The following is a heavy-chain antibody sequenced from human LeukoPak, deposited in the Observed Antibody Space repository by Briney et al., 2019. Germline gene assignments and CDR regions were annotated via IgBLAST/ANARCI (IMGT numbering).Heavy chain of an antibody. CDR3: ARHYYHSSGSYSFDY. D-gene: IGHD3-22*01. V-gene: IGHV4-59*01. J-gene: IGHJ4*02. Sequence: SETLSLTCTVSGGSISSYSWSWIRQPPGKGLEWLGYTYSSGSTNYNPSLESRVTISVDTSKNQFSLKLSSVTAADTAVYYCARHYYHSSGSYSFDYWGQGTLVTVSS. CDR2: TYSSGST. CDR1: GGSISSYS.